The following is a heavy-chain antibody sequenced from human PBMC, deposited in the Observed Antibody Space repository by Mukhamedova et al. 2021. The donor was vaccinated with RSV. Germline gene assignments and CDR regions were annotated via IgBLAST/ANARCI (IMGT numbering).Heavy chain of an antibody. CDR2: ISYDGSNQ. CDR3: ARGGVAAAGTGSDYYYIDV. V-gene: IGHV3-30*03. Sequence: HWVRQAPGKGLEWVAVISYDGSNQYADSVKGRFTISRDNSKNTLYLQMNSLRAEDTAVYYCARGGVAAAGTGSDYYYIDVWGQG. D-gene: IGHD6-13*01. J-gene: IGHJ6*03.